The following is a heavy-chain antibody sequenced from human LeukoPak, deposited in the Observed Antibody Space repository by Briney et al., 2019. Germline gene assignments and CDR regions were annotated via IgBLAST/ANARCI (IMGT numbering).Heavy chain of an antibody. CDR3: ARMKSNYYDSSGYYDPNFDY. Sequence: SSETLSLTCTVSGGSISSYYWSWIRQPPGKGLEWIGYIYYSGSTNYNPSLKSRVTISVDTSKNQFSLKLSSVTAADTAVYYCARMKSNYYDSSGYYDPNFDYWGQGTLVTVSP. CDR1: GGSISSYY. V-gene: IGHV4-59*01. CDR2: IYYSGST. J-gene: IGHJ4*02. D-gene: IGHD3-22*01.